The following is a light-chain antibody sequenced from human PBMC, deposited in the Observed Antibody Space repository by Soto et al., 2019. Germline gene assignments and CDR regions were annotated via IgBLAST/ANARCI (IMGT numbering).Light chain of an antibody. CDR1: SSDVGGYNY. V-gene: IGLV2-8*01. CDR3: SSYAGSNTSYD. Sequence: QSALTQPPSASGSLGQSVTISCTGTSSDVGGYNYVSWYQQHPGKAPKLMIYEVSKRPSGVPDRFSGSKSGNTASLTVSGLQAEDEADYYCSSYAGSNTSYDSGAWTKLTFL. J-gene: IGLJ1*01. CDR2: EVS.